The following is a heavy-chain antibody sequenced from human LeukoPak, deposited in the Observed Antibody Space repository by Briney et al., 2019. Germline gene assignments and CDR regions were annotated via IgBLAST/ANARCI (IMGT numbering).Heavy chain of an antibody. CDR3: AKGYYGGYFDY. V-gene: IGHV3-30*18. CDR2: ISYDGSNN. J-gene: IGHJ4*02. CDR1: GVTFSSDG. Sequence: GGSLRLSCAASGVTFSSDGMHWVRQAPGKGVEGVVVISYDGSNNYYADSGNGRFTISRDHSKTTLYLQMNSLSAEDTAVYYCAKGYYGGYFDYWGERTLVTVSS. D-gene: IGHD4-23*01.